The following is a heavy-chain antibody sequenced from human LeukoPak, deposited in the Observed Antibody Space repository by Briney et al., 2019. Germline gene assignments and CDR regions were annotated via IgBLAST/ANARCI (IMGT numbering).Heavy chain of an antibody. CDR2: ISYDGSNK. CDR1: GSTFSSYA. Sequence: PGGSLRLSCAASGSTFSSYAMHWVRQAPGKGLEWVAVISYDGSNKYYADSVKGRFTISRDNSKNTLYLQMNSLRAEDTAVYYCARDIIQYCSSTSCPLLYYGMDVWGQGTTVTVSS. D-gene: IGHD2-2*01. V-gene: IGHV3-30-3*01. J-gene: IGHJ6*02. CDR3: ARDIIQYCSSTSCPLLYYGMDV.